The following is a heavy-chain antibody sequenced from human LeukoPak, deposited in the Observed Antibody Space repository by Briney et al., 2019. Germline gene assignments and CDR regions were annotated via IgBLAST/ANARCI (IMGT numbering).Heavy chain of an antibody. CDR3: ARETMDDYGDYIN. Sequence: PGGSLRLSCLASGFTFSSYAMDWVRQAPGQGLQWVSAVGTSADTYYADSVKGRFTISRDNAKNSLYLQMNSLRAEDTAVYYCARETMDDYGDYINWGQGALVTVSS. J-gene: IGHJ4*02. CDR2: VGTSADT. D-gene: IGHD4-17*01. CDR1: GFTFSSYA. V-gene: IGHV3-69-1*01.